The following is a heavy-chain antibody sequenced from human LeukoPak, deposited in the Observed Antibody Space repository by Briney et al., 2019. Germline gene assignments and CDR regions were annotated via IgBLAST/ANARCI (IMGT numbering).Heavy chain of an antibody. V-gene: IGHV3-11*04. J-gene: IGHJ6*03. CDR3: ARRAITMVRGVIITGYYYYYMDV. D-gene: IGHD3-10*01. CDR2: ISSSGSTI. Sequence: GGSLRLSCAASGFTVSSNYMSWIRQAPGKGLEWVSYISSSGSTIYYADSVKGRFTISRDNAKNSLYLQMNSLRAEDTAVYYCARRAITMVRGVIITGYYYYYMDVWGKGTTVTVSS. CDR1: GFTVSSNY.